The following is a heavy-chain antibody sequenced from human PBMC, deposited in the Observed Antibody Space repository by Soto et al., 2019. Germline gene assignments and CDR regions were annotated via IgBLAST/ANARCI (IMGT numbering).Heavy chain of an antibody. CDR3: ARQDGSALYYFDY. D-gene: IGHD6-19*01. Sequence: GASLKISCKGSGYTFTSYWIAWVRQMPGKGLEWMGIIYPGDSDTRYSPSFQGQVSISADKSISTAYLQWSSLKASDTAMYYCARQDGSALYYFDYWGQGTLVTVSS. J-gene: IGHJ4*02. V-gene: IGHV5-51*01. CDR2: IYPGDSDT. CDR1: GYTFTSYW.